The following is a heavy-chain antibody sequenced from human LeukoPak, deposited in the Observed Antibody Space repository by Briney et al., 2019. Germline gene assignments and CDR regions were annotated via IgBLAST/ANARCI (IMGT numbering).Heavy chain of an antibody. CDR1: GGSISSYY. CDR2: IYYSGST. CDR3: ARDSYGDFYFDY. Sequence: SETLSLTCTVSGGSISSYYWSWIRQPPGKGLEWIGYIYYSGSTDYNPSLKSRVTISVDTSKNQFSLKLSSVTAADTAVYYCARDSYGDFYFDYWGQGTLVTVSS. J-gene: IGHJ4*02. D-gene: IGHD4-17*01. V-gene: IGHV4-59*01.